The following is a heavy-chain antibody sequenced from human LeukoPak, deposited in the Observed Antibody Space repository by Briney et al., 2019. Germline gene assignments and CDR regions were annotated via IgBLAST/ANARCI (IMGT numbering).Heavy chain of an antibody. Sequence: GGSLRLSCAASGFSFSTYNMNWVRQAPGKGLEWVSSITSSSSYIYYADSVKGRFTISRDNAKGSLYLQMNSLRDEDTAVYYCARDPYSGSYGDYYYYYMDVWGKGTTVTISS. J-gene: IGHJ6*03. CDR1: GFSFSTYN. V-gene: IGHV3-21*01. D-gene: IGHD1-26*01. CDR3: ARDPYSGSYGDYYYYYMDV. CDR2: ITSSSSYI.